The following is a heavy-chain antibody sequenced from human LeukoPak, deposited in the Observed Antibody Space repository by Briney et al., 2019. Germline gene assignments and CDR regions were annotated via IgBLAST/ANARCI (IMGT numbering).Heavy chain of an antibody. CDR1: GFTFSSYS. D-gene: IGHD4-23*01. J-gene: IGHJ4*02. CDR3: ASTRGGKRRFDY. V-gene: IGHV3-21*01. CDR2: ISSSSSYI. Sequence: PGGSLRLSCAASGFTFSSYSMNWVRQAPGKGLEWVSSISSSSSYIYYTDSVKGRFTISRDNAKNSLYLQMNSLRAEDTAVYYCASTRGGKRRFDYWGQGTLVTVSS.